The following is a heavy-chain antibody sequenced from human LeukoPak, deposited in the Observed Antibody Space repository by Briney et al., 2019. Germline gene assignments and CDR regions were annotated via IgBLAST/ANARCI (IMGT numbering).Heavy chain of an antibody. CDR3: ARGKIVVVPAANNWFDP. V-gene: IGHV4-30-2*01. CDR2: IYHSGST. Sequence: SETLSLTCTVSGGSISSGGYYWSWIRQPPGKGLEWIGYIYHSGSTYYNPSLKSRVTISVDRSKNQFSLKLSSVTAADTAVYYCARGKIVVVPAANNWFDPWGQGTLVTVSS. J-gene: IGHJ5*02. D-gene: IGHD2-2*01. CDR1: GGSISSGGYY.